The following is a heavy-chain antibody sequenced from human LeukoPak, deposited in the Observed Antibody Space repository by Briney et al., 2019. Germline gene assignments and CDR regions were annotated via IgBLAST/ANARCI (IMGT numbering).Heavy chain of an antibody. CDR3: AKDNIVVVVAAVFDY. CDR1: GFTFSAYC. J-gene: IGHJ4*02. V-gene: IGHV3-23*01. CDR2: ISGSGGST. D-gene: IGHD2-15*01. Sequence: GGSLRLSCAASGFTFSAYCMHWVRQAPGKGLEWVSAISGSGGSTYYADSVKGRFTISRDNSKNTLYLQMNSLRAEDTAVYYCAKDNIVVVVAAVFDYWGQGTLVTVSS.